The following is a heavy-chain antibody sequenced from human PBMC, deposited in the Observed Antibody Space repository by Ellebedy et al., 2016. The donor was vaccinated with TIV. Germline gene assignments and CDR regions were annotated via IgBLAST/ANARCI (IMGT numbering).Heavy chain of an antibody. J-gene: IGHJ3*02. CDR1: GFTSNTLD. Sequence: GESLKISXAASGFTSNTLDMHWVRQATGKGLEWVSAISPTGDTFYSGSVRGRFTISRETAKNSFYLQMNSLRDGGTAVYYCARDREGCFDIWGRGTVVTVSS. CDR3: ARDREGCFDI. CDR2: ISPTGDT. V-gene: IGHV3-13*01.